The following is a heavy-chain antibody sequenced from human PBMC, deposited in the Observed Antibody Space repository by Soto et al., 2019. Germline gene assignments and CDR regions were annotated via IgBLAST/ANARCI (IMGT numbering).Heavy chain of an antibody. J-gene: IGHJ4*02. CDR2: ICYSGST. D-gene: IGHD3-10*01. Sequence: SETLSLTCTVSGGSISSYYWSWIRQPPGKGLEWIGYICYSGSTKYNPSLKSRVTISVDTSKNQFSLKLSSVTDADTAVYYCARAHYGSGSSIDYWGQGTLVTVSS. CDR3: ARAHYGSGSSIDY. V-gene: IGHV4-59*01. CDR1: GGSISSYY.